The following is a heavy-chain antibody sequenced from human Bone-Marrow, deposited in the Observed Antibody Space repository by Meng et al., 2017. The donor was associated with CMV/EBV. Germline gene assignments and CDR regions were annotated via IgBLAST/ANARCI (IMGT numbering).Heavy chain of an antibody. V-gene: IGHV3-48*03. CDR1: GFTFSSYE. D-gene: IGHD2-2*01. Sequence: GGSLRLSCAASGFTFSSYEMNWVRQAPGKGLEWVSYISSSGSTIYYADSVKGRFTISRDNAKNSLYLQMNSLRAEDTAVYYCARTAAIRRNAFDIWGQGKMVTV. CDR3: ARTAAIRRNAFDI. CDR2: ISSSGSTI. J-gene: IGHJ3*02.